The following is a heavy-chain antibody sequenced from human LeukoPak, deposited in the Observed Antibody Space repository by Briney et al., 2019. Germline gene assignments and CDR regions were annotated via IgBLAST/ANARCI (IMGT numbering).Heavy chain of an antibody. CDR3: AREGYYDSSGYPHVFDY. D-gene: IGHD3-22*01. V-gene: IGHV1-2*02. Sequence: ASVKVSCKASGYTFTVYYMHWVRQAPGKGLEWMGWINPNSGDTKYAQKFQGRVTMTRDTSISTAYMELSRLRSDDTAVYYCAREGYYDSSGYPHVFDYWGQGTLVTVSS. J-gene: IGHJ4*02. CDR2: INPNSGDT. CDR1: GYTFTVYY.